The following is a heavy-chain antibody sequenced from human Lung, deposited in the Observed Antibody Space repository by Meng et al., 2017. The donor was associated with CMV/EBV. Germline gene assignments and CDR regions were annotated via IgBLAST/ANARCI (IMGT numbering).Heavy chain of an antibody. CDR3: ARGNYYYGLDV. CDR2: VYYSGTT. J-gene: IGHJ6*02. V-gene: IGHV4-59*01. Sequence: GSLRLSCTISGGSFSSYSCSWIRQSPGKGLEWIGYVYYSGTTNYNPSFKSRIYISIDTSKNQFTLELSSVTAADTAVYYCARGNYYYGLDVWGQGTAVTVSS. CDR1: GGSFSSYS.